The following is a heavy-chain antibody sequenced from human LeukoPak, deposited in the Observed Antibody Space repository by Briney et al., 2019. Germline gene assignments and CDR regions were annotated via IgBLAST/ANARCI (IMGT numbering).Heavy chain of an antibody. J-gene: IGHJ6*03. CDR3: ASSLAPPRRYYYYYYMDV. V-gene: IGHV1-69*05. CDR2: IITIFGTA. CDR1: GGTFSSYA. Sequence: GASVKLSCNSSGGTFSSYANSWVRHAPGQGLEWMGGIITIFGTANYAQKFQGRVTITTDESTSTAYMELSSLRSEATAVYYCASSLAPPRRYYYYYYMDVWGKGTTVTVSS.